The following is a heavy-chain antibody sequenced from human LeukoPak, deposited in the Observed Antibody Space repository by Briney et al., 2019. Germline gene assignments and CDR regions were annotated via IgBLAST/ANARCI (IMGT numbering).Heavy chain of an antibody. CDR2: ISAYNGNT. CDR3: ARQYCSSTSCYPHIWWFDP. J-gene: IGHJ5*02. CDR1: GYTFTSYG. D-gene: IGHD2-2*01. V-gene: IGHV1-18*01. Sequence: ASVKVSCKASGYTFTSYGISWVRQAPGQGLEWMGWISAYNGNTNYAQKLQGRVTMTTDTSTGTAYMELRSLRSDDTAVYYCARQYCSSTSCYPHIWWFDPWGQGTLVTVSS.